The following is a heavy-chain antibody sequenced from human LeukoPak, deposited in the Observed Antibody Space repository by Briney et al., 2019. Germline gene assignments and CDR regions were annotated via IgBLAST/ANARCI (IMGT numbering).Heavy chain of an antibody. D-gene: IGHD1-26*01. CDR3: ARDSGHIVGASPFIY. J-gene: IGHJ4*02. V-gene: IGHV4-4*02. Sequence: SGTLSLTCAVSGGSISSSNWWRWVRQPPGKGLEWIGEIYHSGSTNYNPSLKSRVTISVDKSKNQFSLKLSSVTAADTAVYYCARDSGHIVGASPFIYWGQGTLVTVSS. CDR2: IYHSGST. CDR1: GGSISSSNW.